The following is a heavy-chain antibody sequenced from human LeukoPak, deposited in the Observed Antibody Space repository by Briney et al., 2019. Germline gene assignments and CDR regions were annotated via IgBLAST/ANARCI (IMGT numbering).Heavy chain of an antibody. CDR1: GFTFSSYG. CDR3: ARDRLEGGETFDS. J-gene: IGHJ4*02. D-gene: IGHD1-1*01. V-gene: IGHV3-30*03. Sequence: GRSLRLSCAASGFTFSSYGMHWVRQAPGKGLEWVAVISYDGSNKYYADSVKGRFTISRDNAENSLFLQMNSLRPEDTAVYFCARDRLEGGETFDSWGQGTLVTVSS. CDR2: ISYDGSNK.